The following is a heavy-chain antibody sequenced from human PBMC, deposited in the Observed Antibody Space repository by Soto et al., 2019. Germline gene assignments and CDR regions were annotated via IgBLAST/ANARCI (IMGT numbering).Heavy chain of an antibody. CDR3: ASTRXYYDFWSGYLNWFDP. V-gene: IGHV4-39*01. J-gene: IGHJ5*02. CDR1: GGYIRSSSYY. D-gene: IGHD3-3*01. CDR2: IYYSGST. Sequence: SETQSLPCTVSGGYIRSSSYYWGWIRQPPGKGLEWIGSIYYSGSTYYNPSLKSRVTISVDTSKNQFSLKLSSVTAADTAVYYCASTRXYYDFWSGYLNWFDPWGQGTLVTVSS.